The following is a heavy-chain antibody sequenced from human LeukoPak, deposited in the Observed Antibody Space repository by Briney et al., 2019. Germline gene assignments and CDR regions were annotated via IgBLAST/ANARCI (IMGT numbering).Heavy chain of an antibody. CDR1: GDSISSYY. J-gene: IGHJ5*02. D-gene: IGHD3-10*01. CDR2: IHYSGSS. Sequence: PSETLSLTCIVSGDSISSYYWNWIRQPPGKGLEWIRHIHYSGSSNYNPSLKSRVTISVDTAKNQFSLKLISVTAADTAVYYCARRVQMSSGSPTSNTWLDPWGQGTLVTVSS. V-gene: IGHV4-59*01. CDR3: ARRVQMSSGSPTSNTWLDP.